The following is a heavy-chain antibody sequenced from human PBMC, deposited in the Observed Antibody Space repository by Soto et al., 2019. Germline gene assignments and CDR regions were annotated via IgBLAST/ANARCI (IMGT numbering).Heavy chain of an antibody. Sequence: GGSLRLSCAASGFTFSSYWMHWVRQAPGKGLVWVSRINSDGSSTSYADSVKGRFTISRDNAKNTLYLQMNSLRAEDTAVYYCAREPSATYYDILTGYSSNPYFDYWGQGTLVTVSS. CDR3: AREPSATYYDILTGYSSNPYFDY. D-gene: IGHD3-9*01. V-gene: IGHV3-74*01. CDR2: INSDGSST. CDR1: GFTFSSYW. J-gene: IGHJ4*02.